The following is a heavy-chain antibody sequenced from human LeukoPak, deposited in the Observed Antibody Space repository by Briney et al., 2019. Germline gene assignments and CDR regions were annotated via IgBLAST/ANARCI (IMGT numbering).Heavy chain of an antibody. CDR2: IRSNTDDGTT. V-gene: IGHV3-15*01. CDR3: TTNMIIVVITTSDY. Sequence: PGGSLRLSCAASGFTFSNAWMSWVRQAPGKGLEWVGRIRSNTDDGTTDYAAPVKGRFTISRDDSENTLYLQMNSLKTEDTAVYYCTTNMIIVVITTSDYWGQGTLVTVSS. D-gene: IGHD3-22*01. CDR1: GFTFSNAW. J-gene: IGHJ4*02.